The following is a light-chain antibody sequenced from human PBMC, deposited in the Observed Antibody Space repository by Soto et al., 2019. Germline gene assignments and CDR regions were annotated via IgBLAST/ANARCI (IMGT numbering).Light chain of an antibody. CDR3: QQYTTYPYT. J-gene: IGKJ2*01. V-gene: IGKV1-5*01. CDR2: DAS. Sequence: DIQMTQSPSTLSASVGDRVTITCRASQSVTNWLAWYQQKPGKAPNLLIYDASRLQSGIPSSFSGSGSGTEFTLTLSSLQPDDFATYYCQQYTTYPYTFGQGTKLEIK. CDR1: QSVTNW.